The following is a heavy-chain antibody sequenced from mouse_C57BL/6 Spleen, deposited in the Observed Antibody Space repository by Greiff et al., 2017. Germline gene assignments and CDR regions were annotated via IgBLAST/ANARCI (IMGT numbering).Heavy chain of an antibody. D-gene: IGHD1-1*01. CDR3: ARDGSSQFAY. CDR2: INPGSGGT. Sequence: QVQLQQSGAELVRPGTSVKVSCKASGYAFTNYWIEWVKQRPGQGLEWIGVINPGSGGTNYNEKFKGKATLTADKSSSTAYMQLSSLTAEDSAVYFCARDGSSQFAYWGQGTLVTVSA. J-gene: IGHJ3*01. CDR1: GYAFTNYW. V-gene: IGHV1-54*01.